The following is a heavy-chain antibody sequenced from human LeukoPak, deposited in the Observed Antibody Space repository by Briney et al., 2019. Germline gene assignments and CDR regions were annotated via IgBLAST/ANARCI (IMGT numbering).Heavy chain of an antibody. CDR1: GYTFIGYY. CDR2: INPNSGGT. J-gene: IGHJ4*02. CDR3: AEGTYYYDSSGYYYVY. D-gene: IGHD3-22*01. V-gene: IGHV1-2*02. Sequence: ASVKVSCKASGYTFIGYYMHWVRQAPGQGLEWMGWINPNSGGTNYAQKFQGRVTITADKSTSTAYMELSSLRSEDTAVYYCAEGTYYYDSSGYYYVYWGQGTLVTVSS.